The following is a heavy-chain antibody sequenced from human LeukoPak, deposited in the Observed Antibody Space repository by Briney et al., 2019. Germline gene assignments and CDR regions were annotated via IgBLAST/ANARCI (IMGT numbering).Heavy chain of an antibody. CDR1: GYTFTGYY. V-gene: IGHV1-2*06. J-gene: IGHJ6*02. D-gene: IGHD5-24*01. Sequence: ASVKVSCKASGYTFTGYYMHRVRQAPGQWLEWMGRINPNSGGTNYAQKFQGRVTMTRDTSISTAYVELSSLRSDDTAVYFCARGYNEDYYYYGLDVWGQGTTVTVSS. CDR2: INPNSGGT. CDR3: ARGYNEDYYYYGLDV.